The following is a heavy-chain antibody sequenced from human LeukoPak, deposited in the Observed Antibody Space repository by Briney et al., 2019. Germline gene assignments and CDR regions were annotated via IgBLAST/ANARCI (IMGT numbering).Heavy chain of an antibody. CDR3: WRGGRQQWLLFAFHI. V-gene: IGHV4-59*12. CDR2: IYYSGGT. D-gene: IGHD2-21*02. CDR1: GGSISNYY. J-gene: IGHJ3*02. Sequence: SDTLSLTCTVSGGSISNYYWSWIRQAPGKGLEWIGDIYYSGGTKYNPAPKRRVPLTVDTSKNQVSLNLRSVPRAAPAGFYWWRGGRQQWLLFAFHIWGQGTMV.